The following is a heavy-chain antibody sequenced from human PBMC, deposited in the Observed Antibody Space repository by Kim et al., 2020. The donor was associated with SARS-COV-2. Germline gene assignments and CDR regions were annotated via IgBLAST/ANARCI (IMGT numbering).Heavy chain of an antibody. D-gene: IGHD3-10*01. J-gene: IGHJ5*02. Sequence: SRVTISVDTSKNQFSLKLSSVTAADTAVYYCANTHITMVRGVIISNWFDPWGQGTLVTVSS. V-gene: IGHV4-31*02. CDR3: ANTHITMVRGVIISNWFDP.